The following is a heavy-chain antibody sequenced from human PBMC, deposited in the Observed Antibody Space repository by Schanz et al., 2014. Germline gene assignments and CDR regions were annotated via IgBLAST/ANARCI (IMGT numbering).Heavy chain of an antibody. CDR1: GGFISSINW. D-gene: IGHD2-2*01. Sequence: QVQLQESGPGLVKPSGTLSLTCAVSGGFISSINWWSWVRQSPGTGLEWIGEINNSGSTNYNPSLKRRVTISLDKSKSQFSLTLNAVTAADTAVYYCARDERDLPRSLVVFWGQGTLVTVSA. CDR2: INNSGST. V-gene: IGHV4-4*02. J-gene: IGHJ4*02. CDR3: ARDERDLPRSLVVF.